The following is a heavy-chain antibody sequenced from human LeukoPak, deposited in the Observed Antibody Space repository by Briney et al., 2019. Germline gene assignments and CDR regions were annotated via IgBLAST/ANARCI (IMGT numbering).Heavy chain of an antibody. CDR1: GGSFSGYY. CDR2: INHSGST. CDR3: ARAGSFRLRFLEWSLGGFDP. Sequence: SETLSLTCAVYGGSFSGYYWSWIRQPPGKGLEWIGEINHSGSTNHNPSLKSRVTISVDTSKNQFSLKLSSVTAADTAVYYCARAGSFRLRFLEWSLGGFDPWGQGTLVTVSS. J-gene: IGHJ5*02. D-gene: IGHD3-3*01. V-gene: IGHV4-34*01.